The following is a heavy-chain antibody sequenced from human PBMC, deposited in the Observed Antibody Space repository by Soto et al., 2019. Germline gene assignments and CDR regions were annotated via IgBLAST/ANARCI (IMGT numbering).Heavy chain of an antibody. CDR1: GFTFSPHG. J-gene: IGHJ4*02. D-gene: IGHD5-12*01. V-gene: IGHV3-21*02. Sequence: EEQLVESGGGLVRPGGSLRLSCIASGFTFSPHGMDWVRQAPGKGLEWVSSISSSSGYIYYADSVKGRFTISRDNAKNSLFLQMDSLRAEDTALYYCAREALVATPAYYFDSWGQGTLVTVSS. CDR2: ISSSSGYI. CDR3: AREALVATPAYYFDS.